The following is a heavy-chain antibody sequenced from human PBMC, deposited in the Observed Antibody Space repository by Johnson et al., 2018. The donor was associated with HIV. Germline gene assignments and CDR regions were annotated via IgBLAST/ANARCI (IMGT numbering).Heavy chain of an antibody. CDR3: AKDLLTRWGAHDAFDM. CDR2: IYSGGST. J-gene: IGHJ3*02. V-gene: IGHV3-66*01. D-gene: IGHD3-16*01. CDR1: GFTVSSNY. Sequence: DVQVVESGGGLVQPGGSLRLSCAASGFTVSSNYMSWFRQAPGKGLEWVSVIYSGGSTYYAGSVKGRFTIARDNSKNTPYLQMNSVRAEDTAVYYCAKDLLTRWGAHDAFDMWGQGTMVTVSS.